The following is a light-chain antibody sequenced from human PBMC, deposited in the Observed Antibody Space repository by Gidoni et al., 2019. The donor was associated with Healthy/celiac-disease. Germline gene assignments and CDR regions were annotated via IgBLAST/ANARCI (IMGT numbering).Light chain of an antibody. CDR3: QQYDNLPYT. Sequence: DIQMTQSPSSLSASVGDRGTITCQASQDISNYLTWYQQKPGKDPKLLIYDASNLETGVPSRFSGSGSGTDFPFTISSLQPEDIATYYCQQYDNLPYTFGQGTKLEIK. CDR1: QDISNY. J-gene: IGKJ2*01. CDR2: DAS. V-gene: IGKV1-33*01.